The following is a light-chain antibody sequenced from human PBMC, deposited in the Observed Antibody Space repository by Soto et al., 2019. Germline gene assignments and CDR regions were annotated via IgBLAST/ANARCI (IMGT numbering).Light chain of an antibody. J-gene: IGLJ3*02. V-gene: IGLV2-8*01. Sequence: QSALTQPPSASGSPGQSVTISCTGTSSDVGGYNYVSWYQQHPGKVPKLMIYEVSKRPSGVPDRFSGSKSGNTASLTVSGRRAEDEADYYCSVYVGGNILVSGGGTKLTVL. CDR3: SVYVGGNILV. CDR2: EVS. CDR1: SSDVGGYNY.